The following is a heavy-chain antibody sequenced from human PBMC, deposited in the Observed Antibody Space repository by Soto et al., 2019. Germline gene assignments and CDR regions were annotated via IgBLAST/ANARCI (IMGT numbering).Heavy chain of an antibody. V-gene: IGHV1-18*04. D-gene: IGHD3-3*01. Sequence: QLVQSGAEVKKPGASVKVSCKASGYTLSSYGISWIRQAPGQGLEWMGWINAYNGHTNYAQKLKGRVTMPTDTSTSTAYMELTSLISDATAVYYCATSHDSVFDHWGPGTLVSVYS. CDR1: GYTLSSYG. CDR3: ATSHDSVFDH. J-gene: IGHJ5*02. CDR2: INAYNGHT.